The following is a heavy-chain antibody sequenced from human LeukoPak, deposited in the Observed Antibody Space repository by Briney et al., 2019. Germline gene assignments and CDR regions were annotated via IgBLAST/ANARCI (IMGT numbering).Heavy chain of an antibody. V-gene: IGHV1-2*06. D-gene: IGHD4-17*01. Sequence: GSSVKVSCKASGGTFSSYAISWVRQAPGQGLEWMGRINPNSGGTNYAQKFQGRVTMTRDTSISTAYMELSRLRSDDTAVYYCAREGPYGDYCYWGQGTLVTVSS. CDR2: INPNSGGT. CDR1: GGTFSSYA. CDR3: AREGPYGDYCY. J-gene: IGHJ4*02.